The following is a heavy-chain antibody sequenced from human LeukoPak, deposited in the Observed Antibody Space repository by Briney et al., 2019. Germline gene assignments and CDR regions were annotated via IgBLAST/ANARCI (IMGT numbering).Heavy chain of an antibody. D-gene: IGHD2-2*01. J-gene: IGHJ6*03. Sequence: PSETLSLTCTVSGVSISSYYWSWIRQPPGKGLEWIGYIYTSGSTNYNPSLKSRVTISVDTSKNQFSLKLSSVTAADTAVYYCARRAGVVPAAQPYYYYYMDVWGKGTTVTVSS. CDR2: IYTSGST. CDR3: ARRAGVVPAAQPYYYYYMDV. CDR1: GVSISSYY. V-gene: IGHV4-4*09.